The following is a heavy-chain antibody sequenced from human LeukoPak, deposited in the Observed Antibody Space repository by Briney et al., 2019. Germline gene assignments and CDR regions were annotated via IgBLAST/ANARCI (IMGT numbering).Heavy chain of an antibody. CDR3: ARSTGDSIRNWFDP. Sequence: GGSLRLSCAASGFTFSGSAMHWVRQASGKGLEWVGRIRGKANTYATAYAASVKGRFTISRDDSKNTAYLQMNSLKTEDTAVYYCARSTGDSIRNWFDPWGQGTLVTVSP. D-gene: IGHD2-21*02. CDR2: IRGKANTYAT. CDR1: GFTFSGSA. V-gene: IGHV3-73*01. J-gene: IGHJ5*02.